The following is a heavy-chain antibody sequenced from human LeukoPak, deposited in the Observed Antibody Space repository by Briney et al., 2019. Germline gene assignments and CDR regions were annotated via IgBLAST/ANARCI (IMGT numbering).Heavy chain of an antibody. V-gene: IGHV5-51*01. Sequence: GESLKISCKGSGYSFTSYWIGWVRQMPGKGLEWMGIIYPGDSDTRYSPSFQGQVTISADKSISTAYLQWSSLKASDTAMYYCARPVGTVAAQYGAFDIWGQGTMVTVSS. CDR3: ARPVGTVAAQYGAFDI. CDR1: GYSFTSYW. D-gene: IGHD6-19*01. CDR2: IYPGDSDT. J-gene: IGHJ3*02.